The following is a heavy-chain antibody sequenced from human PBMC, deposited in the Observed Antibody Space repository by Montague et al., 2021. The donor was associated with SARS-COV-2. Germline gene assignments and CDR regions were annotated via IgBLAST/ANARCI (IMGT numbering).Heavy chain of an antibody. CDR2: INHPGSA. Sequence: SETLSLTCAVYSGSFSDYYWTWIRQSPGKGLEWIGEINHPGSATYNPSLQGRATLSIDTSKNQFSLKLQSVTPAATAVYYCARGQVTIPGVLIFIPAAGHLDVWGQGTSVTVSS. CDR1: SGSFSDYY. J-gene: IGHJ3*01. V-gene: IGHV4-34*01. D-gene: IGHD3-3*01. CDR3: ARGQVTIPGVLIFIPAAGHLDV.